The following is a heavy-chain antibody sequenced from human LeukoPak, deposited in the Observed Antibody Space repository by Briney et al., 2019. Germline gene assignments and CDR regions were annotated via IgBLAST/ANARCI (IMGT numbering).Heavy chain of an antibody. V-gene: IGHV3-21*01. CDR3: ARQVGASAPQFDY. J-gene: IGHJ4*02. Sequence: GGSLRLSCAASGFTFSSYRINWVRQAPGKGLEWVSSISGSNSNIYYADSVKGRFTISRDNAKNSLYLQMNSLRAEDTAVYYCARQVGASAPQFDYWGQGTLVTVSS. CDR2: ISGSNSNI. CDR1: GFTFSSYR. D-gene: IGHD1-26*01.